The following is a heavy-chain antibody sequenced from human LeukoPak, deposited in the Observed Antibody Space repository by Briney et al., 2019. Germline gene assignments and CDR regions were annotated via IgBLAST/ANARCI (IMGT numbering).Heavy chain of an antibody. D-gene: IGHD6-19*01. CDR2: TYYRSKWYN. CDR1: GDSVSSYSAA. V-gene: IGHV6-1*01. J-gene: IGHJ4*02. CDR3: AREGKAVAGGDYFDY. Sequence: SQTLSLTCAISGDSVSSYSAAWNWIRQSPSRGLEWLGRTYYRSKWYNDYAVSVKSRITINPDTSKNQFSLQLNSVTPEDTAVYYCAREGKAVAGGDYFDYWGQGTLVTVSS.